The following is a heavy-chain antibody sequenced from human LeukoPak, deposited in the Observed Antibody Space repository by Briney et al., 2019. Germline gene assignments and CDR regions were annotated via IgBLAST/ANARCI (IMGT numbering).Heavy chain of an antibody. CDR1: GYTFTGYY. D-gene: IGHD3-22*01. V-gene: IGHV1-2*02. CDR2: INPKSGGT. J-gene: IGHJ3*02. Sequence: ASVKVSCKASGYTFTGYYINWVRQAPGQGLEWMGWINPKSGGTNYAQKFQGRVTMTRDTSISTAYMELRRLRYDDTAVYYCARGGDYYDSSGYYDDAFDIWGQGTTVTVSS. CDR3: ARGGDYYDSSGYYDDAFDI.